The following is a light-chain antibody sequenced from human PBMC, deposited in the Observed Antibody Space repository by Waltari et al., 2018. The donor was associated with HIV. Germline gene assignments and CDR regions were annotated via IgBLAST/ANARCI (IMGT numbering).Light chain of an antibody. Sequence: QSALTQPRPVSGSPGQSVTISCPGTSSDVGGYSFVPWYQQHPNKAPELMIYDATKRPSGVPDRFSGSKSGNTASLTISGLQAEDEADYYCCSYAGDPWVFGGGTKLTVL. J-gene: IGLJ3*02. CDR3: CSYAGDPWV. CDR1: SSDVGGYSF. V-gene: IGLV2-11*01. CDR2: DAT.